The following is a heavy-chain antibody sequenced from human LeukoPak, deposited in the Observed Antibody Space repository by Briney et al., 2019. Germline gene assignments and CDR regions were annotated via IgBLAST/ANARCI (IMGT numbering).Heavy chain of an antibody. V-gene: IGHV3-64*04. D-gene: IGHD3-22*01. CDR1: GFTFSTYT. CDR2: ISSNGGNT. J-gene: IGHJ3*02. Sequence: QPGGSLRLSCSASGFTFSTYTMHWVRQAPGKGLEYVSTISSNGGNTYYADSVKGRFTISRDNSKNTLYLQMNSLRAEDTAVYCCAGQYYYDSSGYPPDAFDIWGQGTMVTVSS. CDR3: AGQYYYDSSGYPPDAFDI.